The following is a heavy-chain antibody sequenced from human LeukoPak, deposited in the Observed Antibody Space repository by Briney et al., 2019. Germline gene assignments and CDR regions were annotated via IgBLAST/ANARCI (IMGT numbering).Heavy chain of an antibody. CDR2: IWYDGSNK. CDR3: ARGAVDGWFDP. CDR1: GFTFSSYG. V-gene: IGHV3-33*01. D-gene: IGHD4-23*01. J-gene: IGHJ5*02. Sequence: GGSLRLSCSASGFTFSSYGMHRDRQAPGKGLKGVAVIWYDGSNKYYADSVKGRFTISRDNSKNTLYLQMNSLRAEDTAVYYCARGAVDGWFDPWGQGTLVTVSS.